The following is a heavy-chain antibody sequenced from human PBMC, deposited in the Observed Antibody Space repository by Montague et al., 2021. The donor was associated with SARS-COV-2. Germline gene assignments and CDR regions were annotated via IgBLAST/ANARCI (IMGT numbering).Heavy chain of an antibody. CDR2: IYSGGTT. V-gene: IGHV3-53*01. D-gene: IGHD6-19*01. CDR3: ARGSGWFLEEHYFDY. J-gene: IGHJ4*02. Sequence: ETLSLTCAVYGGSFSDYKWTWIRQSPGKGLEWVSVIYSGGTTSYADSVKGRFTISRDNSKNTLNLQMNSLRAADTAVYYCARGSGWFLEEHYFDYWGQGTPVTVSS. CDR1: GGSFSDYK.